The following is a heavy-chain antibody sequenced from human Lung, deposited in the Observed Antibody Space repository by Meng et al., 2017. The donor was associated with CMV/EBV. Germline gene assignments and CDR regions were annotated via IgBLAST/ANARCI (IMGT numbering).Heavy chain of an antibody. Sequence: QSGYEVSKPGSPVRIPCKASCSPFTNKCISWILRAPGQGLEWLGCFSCYNGDTTYAQKFQGRVTMTTDTSTCTAYMDLRSLRSDDTSVYYCARDSSNTSGRYAYFDYWGQGTLVTVSS. CDR3: ARDSSNTSGRYAYFDY. V-gene: IGHV1-18*01. D-gene: IGHD6-19*01. CDR1: CSPFTNKC. J-gene: IGHJ4*02. CDR2: FSCYNGDT.